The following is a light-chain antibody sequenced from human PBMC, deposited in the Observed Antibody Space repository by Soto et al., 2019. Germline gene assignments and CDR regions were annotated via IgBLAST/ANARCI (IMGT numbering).Light chain of an antibody. V-gene: IGKV1-5*01. CDR2: DAS. CDR1: QTISGW. CDR3: QEYTPSFTWT. Sequence: EIQMTQSPSTLSASVGHTLTITCRASQTISGWLAWYQQRPGKAPNLLIFDASTLESGVPSRFSGNGSGTEFTLTISSLQPDDFATYYCQEYTPSFTWTFCQGTKVDIK. J-gene: IGKJ1*01.